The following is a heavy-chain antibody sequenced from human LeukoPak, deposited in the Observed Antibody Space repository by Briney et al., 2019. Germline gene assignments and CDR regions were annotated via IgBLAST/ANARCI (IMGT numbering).Heavy chain of an antibody. D-gene: IGHD2-2*01. Sequence: PGGSLRLSCAASGFTFSSYAMSWVRQAPGKGLEWVSAISGSGGSTYYADSVKGRFTIPRDNSKNTLYLQMNSLRAEDTAVYYCAKGREDIVVVPAALDYWGQGTLVTVSS. J-gene: IGHJ4*02. V-gene: IGHV3-23*01. CDR3: AKGREDIVVVPAALDY. CDR1: GFTFSSYA. CDR2: ISGSGGST.